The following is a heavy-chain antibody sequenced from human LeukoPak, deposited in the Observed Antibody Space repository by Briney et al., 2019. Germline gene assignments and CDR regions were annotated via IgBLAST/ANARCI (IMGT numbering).Heavy chain of an antibody. CDR3: ARLIKYSNYYFDY. CDR1: GGSISNYY. J-gene: IGHJ4*02. D-gene: IGHD4-11*01. CDR2: IYYIGST. Sequence: SETLSLTCTVSGGSISNYYWSWIRQPPGKGLEWIGYIYYIGSTNYNPSLKSRVTISVDTSKNQLSLKLSSVTPADTAVYYCARLIKYSNYYFDYWGQGTLVTVSS. V-gene: IGHV4-59*08.